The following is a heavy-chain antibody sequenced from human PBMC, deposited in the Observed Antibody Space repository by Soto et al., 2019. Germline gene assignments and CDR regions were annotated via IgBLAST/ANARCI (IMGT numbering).Heavy chain of an antibody. CDR1: GVSLSSGGYY. V-gene: IGHV4-31*03. J-gene: IGHJ2*01. D-gene: IGHD3-9*01. Sequence: QVQLQESGPGLVKPSQTLSLTCTVCGVSLSSGGYYWSWNRQHSGKGLEWIGYIYYIGNTSYNPSLRSRFTISGEASKNHFSLKLSSVTAADTAVYYCAREAGTAYGPRYFDLWGRGTLVSVSS. CDR3: AREAGTAYGPRYFDL. CDR2: IYYIGNT.